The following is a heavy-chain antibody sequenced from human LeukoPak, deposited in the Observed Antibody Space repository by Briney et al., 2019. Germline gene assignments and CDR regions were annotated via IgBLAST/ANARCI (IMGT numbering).Heavy chain of an antibody. CDR3: AKDGRVGGRPT. CDR2: ISGSGGSK. CDR1: GFTFRSYA. J-gene: IGHJ4*02. Sequence: GGSLRLSCAASGFTFRSYAMRGVRQAPGKGLEWVSAISGSGGSKYYADSVKGRFNISRDNSKNTLYLQMNSLRAEDTAVYYCAKDGRVGGRPTWGQGTLVTVSS. D-gene: IGHD1-26*01. V-gene: IGHV3-23*01.